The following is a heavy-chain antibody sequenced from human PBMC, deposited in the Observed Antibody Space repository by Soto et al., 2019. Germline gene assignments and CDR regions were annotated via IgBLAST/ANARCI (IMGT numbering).Heavy chain of an antibody. J-gene: IGHJ6*02. V-gene: IGHV3-23*01. D-gene: IGHD2-2*01. Sequence: EVQLLESGGGLVQPGGSLRLSCAASGFTFSSYAMSWVRQAPGKGLEWVSAISGSGGSTYYADSVKGRFTISRDNSKNPLYLQMNSLRAEDTAVYYCAKVVVSPQRGCMDVWGQGTTVTVSS. CDR1: GFTFSSYA. CDR3: AKVVVSPQRGCMDV. CDR2: ISGSGGST.